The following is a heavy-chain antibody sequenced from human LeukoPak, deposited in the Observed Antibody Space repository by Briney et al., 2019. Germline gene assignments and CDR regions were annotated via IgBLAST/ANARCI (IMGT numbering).Heavy chain of an antibody. CDR2: ISGSGGST. Sequence: GGSLRLSCAASGFTFSSYAMSWVRQAPGKGLEWVSAISGSGGSTYYADSVKGRLTISRDNSKNTLYLQMNSLRAEDTAVYYCAKASRYCSGGSCYGLDYWGQGTLVTVSS. CDR1: GFTFSSYA. D-gene: IGHD2-15*01. V-gene: IGHV3-23*01. CDR3: AKASRYCSGGSCYGLDY. J-gene: IGHJ4*02.